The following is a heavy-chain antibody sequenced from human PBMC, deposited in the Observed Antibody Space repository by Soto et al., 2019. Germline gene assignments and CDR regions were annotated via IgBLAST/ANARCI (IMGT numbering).Heavy chain of an antibody. CDR2: ISNGGDVI. V-gene: IGHV3-11*01. CDR3: AKENWYPDL. Sequence: QVQLVESGGGLVKPGGSLRLSCAASGFSFSNYFMTWIRQAPGRGLEWVSYISNGGDVIHYAPSVKGRFTITRDNVEKLLYLQMNSLRVEDTAVYYCAKENWYPDLWGRGTLVTVSS. CDR1: GFSFSNYF. J-gene: IGHJ2*01.